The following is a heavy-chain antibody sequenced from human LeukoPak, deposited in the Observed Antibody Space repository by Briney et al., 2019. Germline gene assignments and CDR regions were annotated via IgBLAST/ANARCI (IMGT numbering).Heavy chain of an antibody. CDR1: GFTFSSFE. D-gene: IGHD7-27*01. CDR3: ARLGHSAGFVGDY. J-gene: IGHJ4*02. V-gene: IGHV3-48*03. Sequence: GGSLRLSCAASGFTFSSFEMIWVRQAPGKGLEWVSYISSSGSTIYYADSVKGRFTISRDNAKNSLYVQMNSLRAEDTAVYYCARLGHSAGFVGDYWGQGTLVTVSS. CDR2: ISSSGSTI.